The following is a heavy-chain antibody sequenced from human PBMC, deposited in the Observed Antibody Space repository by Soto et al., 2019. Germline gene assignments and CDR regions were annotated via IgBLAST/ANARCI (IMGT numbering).Heavy chain of an antibody. CDR2: ISSGSSTI. CDR3: AKSYSSGPGAFDV. V-gene: IGHV3-48*01. D-gene: IGHD6-19*01. Sequence: GGSLRLSCAASGFTFSSYSMNWVRQAPGKGLEWVSYISSGSSTIYYADSVKGRFTISRDNAQNSLYLQMNSLRAEDTAVYYCAKSYSSGPGAFDVWGQGTMVTVSS. CDR1: GFTFSSYS. J-gene: IGHJ3*01.